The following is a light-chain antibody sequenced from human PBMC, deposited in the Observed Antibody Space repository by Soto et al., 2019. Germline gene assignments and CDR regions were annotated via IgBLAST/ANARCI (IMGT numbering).Light chain of an antibody. CDR3: QQYGSSPGVT. Sequence: EIVLTQSPGTLSLSPGERATLSCRASQSVSSSYLAWYQQKPGQAPRLLIYGASSRATGIPDRFSGSGSGKDFTLTISRLEPEDFAVYYCQQYGSSPGVTFGGGTKVEIK. CDR1: QSVSSSY. CDR2: GAS. J-gene: IGKJ4*01. V-gene: IGKV3-20*01.